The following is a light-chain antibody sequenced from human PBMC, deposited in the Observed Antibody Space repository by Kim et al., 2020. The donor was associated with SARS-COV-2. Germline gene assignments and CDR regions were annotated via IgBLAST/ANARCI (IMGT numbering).Light chain of an antibody. CDR1: SSNIGSNT. CDR2: DDN. J-gene: IGLJ3*02. Sequence: GHRITISCSGSSSNIGSNTVNWFQQVPGAAPKRLIFDDNERPSGVPDRFSGAKSGTSASLAISGLQSDDESDYFCAAWDDTLSAWVFGGGTQLTVL. V-gene: IGLV1-44*01. CDR3: AAWDDTLSAWV.